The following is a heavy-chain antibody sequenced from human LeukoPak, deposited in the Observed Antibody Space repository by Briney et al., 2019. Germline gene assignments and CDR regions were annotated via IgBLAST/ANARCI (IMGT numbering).Heavy chain of an antibody. CDR1: GGSISSYY. D-gene: IGHD3-22*01. CDR2: IYYSGST. V-gene: IGHV4-59*06. Sequence: PSETLSLTCTVSGGSISSYYWSWIRQPPGKGLEWIGYIYYSGSTYYNPSLKSRVTISVDTSKNQLSLKLSFVTAADTAVYYCAGHAYYYDSSGPDYWGQGTLVTVSS. J-gene: IGHJ4*02. CDR3: AGHAYYYDSSGPDY.